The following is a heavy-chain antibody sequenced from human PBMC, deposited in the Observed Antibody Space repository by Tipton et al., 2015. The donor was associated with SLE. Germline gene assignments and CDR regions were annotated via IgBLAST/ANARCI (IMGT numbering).Heavy chain of an antibody. Sequence: TLSLTCTVSGGSIRSNYWSWIRQSPGKGLQWIGHIYSSGNTKYSPSLQGRVSILVDTAKNQISLKLSSVTAADTAVYYCARSYNDFLSGYFSTGPNYYYMDVWGKGTTVTVSS. D-gene: IGHD3-3*01. CDR2: IYSSGNT. CDR3: ARSYNDFLSGYFSTGPNYYYMDV. CDR1: GGSIRSNY. V-gene: IGHV4-59*01. J-gene: IGHJ6*03.